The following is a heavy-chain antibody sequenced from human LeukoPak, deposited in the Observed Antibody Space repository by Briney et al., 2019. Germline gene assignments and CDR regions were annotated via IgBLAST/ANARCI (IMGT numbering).Heavy chain of an antibody. D-gene: IGHD6-6*01. CDR1: GGTFSSYA. V-gene: IGHV1-69*13. J-gene: IGHJ5*02. Sequence: SVKVSCKASGGTFSSYAINWVRQAPGQGLEWMGGIIPIFGTANYAQKFQGRVTITADESTSTAYMELSSLRSEDTAVYYCARYSSSSSWFDPWGQGTLVTVSS. CDR2: IIPIFGTA. CDR3: ARYSSSSSWFDP.